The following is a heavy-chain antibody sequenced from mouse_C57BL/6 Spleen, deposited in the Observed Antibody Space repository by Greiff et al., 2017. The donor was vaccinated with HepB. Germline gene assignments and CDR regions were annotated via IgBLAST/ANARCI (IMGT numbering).Heavy chain of an antibody. CDR3: ARFEGPGAVDY. D-gene: IGHD1-1*01. J-gene: IGHJ4*01. CDR2: INPGSGGT. CDR1: GYAFTNYL. V-gene: IGHV1-54*01. Sequence: QVQLQQSGAELVRPGTSVKVSCKASGYAFTNYLIEWVKQRPGQGLEWIGVINPGSGGTNYNEKFKGKATLTAHKSSSTAYMQLSSLTTEDSAVYFCARFEGPGAVDYWGQGTSVTVSS.